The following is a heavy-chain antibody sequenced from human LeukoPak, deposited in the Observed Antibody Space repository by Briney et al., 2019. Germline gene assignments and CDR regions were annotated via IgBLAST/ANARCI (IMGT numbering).Heavy chain of an antibody. V-gene: IGHV4-4*07. D-gene: IGHD2-2*01. CDR3: ARAGDSTSPLDY. CDR2: IYTSGST. J-gene: IGHJ4*02. Sequence: SETLSLTCTVSGGSFSGYYWNWIRQPAGKGLEWIGRIYTSGSTNYNPSLKSRVTMSVDTSKNQFSLKLNSVTAADTAVYYCARAGDSTSPLDYWGQGTLVTVSS. CDR1: GGSFSGYY.